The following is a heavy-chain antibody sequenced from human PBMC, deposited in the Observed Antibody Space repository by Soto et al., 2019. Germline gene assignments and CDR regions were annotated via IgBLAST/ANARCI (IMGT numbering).Heavy chain of an antibody. CDR3: ARGRWGTGDYGGLIDN. D-gene: IGHD4-17*01. V-gene: IGHV1-2*02. CDR1: GYSFTGYS. Sequence: QVQLVQSGAEVKEPGASVKVSCKTPGYSFTGYSIHWVRQARGQGREWMGWVYGNSGDTRYSQRFQGRVTMTRDTSTSTAYMELSRLTSDDTAVFYCARGRWGTGDYGGLIDNWGQGTLVTVSS. J-gene: IGHJ4*02. CDR2: VYGNSGDT.